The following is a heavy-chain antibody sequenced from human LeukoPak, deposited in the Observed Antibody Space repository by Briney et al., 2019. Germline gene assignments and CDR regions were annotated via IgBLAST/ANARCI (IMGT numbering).Heavy chain of an antibody. CDR1: GFTFTDYA. Sequence: PGGSLRLSCVASGFTFTDYAMSWVRQAPGKGLEWVSSIGGDGFNTHYADSVKGRFSISRDTSTNTLYLAMNSLRADDSALYYCAKDNFGLVPYCFDSWGQGTLVTVSS. CDR2: IGGDGFNT. V-gene: IGHV3-23*01. J-gene: IGHJ4*02. CDR3: AKDNFGLVPYCFDS. D-gene: IGHD2-21*01.